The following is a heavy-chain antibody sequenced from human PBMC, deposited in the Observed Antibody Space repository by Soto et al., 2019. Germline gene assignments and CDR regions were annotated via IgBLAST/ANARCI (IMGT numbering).Heavy chain of an antibody. CDR1: GYTFTSYA. Sequence: ASVKVSCKASGYTFTSYAIHWVRQAPGERLEWMGWINTGNGNTKYSQKFQGRVTITRDTSASTAYMELSSLRSEETAVYYCARDWHSSSWLYWGQGTLVTVSS. D-gene: IGHD6-13*01. CDR3: ARDWHSSSWLY. CDR2: INTGNGNT. V-gene: IGHV1-3*04. J-gene: IGHJ4*02.